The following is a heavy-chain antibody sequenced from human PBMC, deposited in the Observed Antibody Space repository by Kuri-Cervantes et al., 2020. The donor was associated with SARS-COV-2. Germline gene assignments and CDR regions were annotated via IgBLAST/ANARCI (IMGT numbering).Heavy chain of an antibody. D-gene: IGHD2-8*02. CDR1: GGSISSSSYY. V-gene: IGHV4-39*07. Sequence: SETLSLTCTVSGGSISSSSYYWGWIRQPPGKGLEWIESIYYSGSTYYNPSLKSRVTISVDTSKNQFSLKLTSVTAADTAVYYCARGVPGFWGPGTLVTVSS. J-gene: IGHJ4*02. CDR2: IYYSGST. CDR3: ARGVPGF.